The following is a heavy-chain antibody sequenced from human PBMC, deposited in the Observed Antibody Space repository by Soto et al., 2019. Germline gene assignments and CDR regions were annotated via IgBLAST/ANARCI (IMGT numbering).Heavy chain of an antibody. CDR2: IYHSGSS. V-gene: IGHV4-4*02. D-gene: IGHD6-13*01. CDR1: GGSISSSNW. Sequence: QVQLQESGPGVVKPSGTLSLTCGVSGGSISSSNWWSWVRQPPGKGLEWIGEIYHSGSSNYNPSLKSRVTISVDKSKNQFSLKLSSVTAADTAVYYCAREGIAAEKGPNWFDPWGQGTLVTVSS. J-gene: IGHJ5*02. CDR3: AREGIAAEKGPNWFDP.